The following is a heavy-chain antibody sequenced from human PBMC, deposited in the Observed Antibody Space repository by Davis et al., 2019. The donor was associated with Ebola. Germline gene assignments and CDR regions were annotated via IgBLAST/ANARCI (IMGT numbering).Heavy chain of an antibody. J-gene: IGHJ4*02. CDR1: GGTFSSYA. CDR3: ASSVGMWANY. Sequence: SSVKVSCKASGGTFSSYAISWVRQAPGQGLEWMGGIIPIFGTANYAQKFQGRVTMTRDTSTSTVYMELSSLRSEDTAVYYCASSVGMWANYWGQGTLVTVSS. CDR2: IIPIFGTA. V-gene: IGHV1-69*05. D-gene: IGHD7-27*01.